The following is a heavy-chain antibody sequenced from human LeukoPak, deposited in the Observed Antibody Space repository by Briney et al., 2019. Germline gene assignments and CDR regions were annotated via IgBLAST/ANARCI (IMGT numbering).Heavy chain of an antibody. V-gene: IGHV6-1*01. J-gene: IGHJ4*02. Sequence: SQTLSLTCAVSGDSVSANGRSWNWIRQSPSGGLEWLGRTYYWSQWSNDYADSMRSRITINPDTSTSAFSLLLHSVTPDDTAVYYCARDSNSQYEWGPDDSWGPGILVTVSS. CDR1: GDSVSANGRS. CDR3: ARDSNSQYEWGPDDS. CDR2: TYYWSQWSN. D-gene: IGHD1-26*01.